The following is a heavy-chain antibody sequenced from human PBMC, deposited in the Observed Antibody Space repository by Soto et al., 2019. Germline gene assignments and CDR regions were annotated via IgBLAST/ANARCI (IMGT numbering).Heavy chain of an antibody. Sequence: PSETLSLTCRVSGAYISYFSWSWIRQPAGKGLEWIGRITINGDTQKNPSFKSRVTMSIDTSRNHFSLNLQSATAADTALYYCARETGENWTYEAHWGPGTLVTVSS. J-gene: IGHJ1*01. CDR1: GAYISYFS. D-gene: IGHD1-7*01. V-gene: IGHV4-4*07. CDR3: ARETGENWTYEAH. CDR2: ITINGDT.